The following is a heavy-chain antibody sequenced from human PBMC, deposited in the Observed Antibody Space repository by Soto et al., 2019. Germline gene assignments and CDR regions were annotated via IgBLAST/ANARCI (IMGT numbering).Heavy chain of an antibody. CDR2: ISYDGSNK. D-gene: IGHD3-16*02. J-gene: IGHJ3*02. CDR1: GFTFSSYG. V-gene: IGHV3-30*18. Sequence: ESGGGVVQPGRSLRLSCAASGFTFSSYGMHWVRQAPGKGLEWVAVISYDGSNKYYADSVKGRFTISRDNSKNTLYLQMNSLRAEDTAVYYCAKSFKGGYAFDIWGQGTMVTVSS. CDR3: AKSFKGGYAFDI.